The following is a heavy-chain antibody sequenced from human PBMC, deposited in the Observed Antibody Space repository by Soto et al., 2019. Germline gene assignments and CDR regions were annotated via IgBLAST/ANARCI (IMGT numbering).Heavy chain of an antibody. J-gene: IGHJ6*02. CDR2: IYPGDSDT. V-gene: IGHV5-51*01. CDR1: GYSVTSYW. Sequence: GESLQISCKGSGYSVTSYWIGWVRQMPRKGLYWMGIIYPGDSDTRYSPSFQGQFTISADKSIRTAYLQWSRLKASDTAMYYCARSERWLTLVRGETRNYGMDVWGQGTTVTVSS. CDR3: ARSERWLTLVRGETRNYGMDV. D-gene: IGHD3-10*01.